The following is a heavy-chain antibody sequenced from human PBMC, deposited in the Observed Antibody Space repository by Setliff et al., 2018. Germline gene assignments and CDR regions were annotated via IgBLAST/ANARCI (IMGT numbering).Heavy chain of an antibody. V-gene: IGHV1-46*01. J-gene: IGHJ4*02. D-gene: IGHD1-26*01. CDR1: GYTFTSYY. CDR2: INSSGGST. CDR3: ARDLRVSGSYDY. Sequence: ASVKVSCKASGYTFTSYYMHWVRQAPGQGLEWMGIINSSGGSTSYAQKFQGRVTMTRDTSTSTVYMELSSLRSEDTAVYYCARDLRVSGSYDYWGQGTLVTGSS.